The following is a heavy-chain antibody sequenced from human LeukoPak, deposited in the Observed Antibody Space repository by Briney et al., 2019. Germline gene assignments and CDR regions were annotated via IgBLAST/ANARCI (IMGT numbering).Heavy chain of an antibody. CDR1: GYSFTSYW. V-gene: IGHV5-51*01. CDR2: IYPGDSDT. J-gene: IGHJ4*02. Sequence: PGESLKISCKGSGYSFTSYWIGWVRQMPGKGLEWMGIIYPGDSDTRYSPSFQGQVTISADKSISTAYLQWSSLKASDTAMYCCARQAIRGYSGYDPLDHWGQGTLVTVSS. D-gene: IGHD5-12*01. CDR3: ARQAIRGYSGYDPLDH.